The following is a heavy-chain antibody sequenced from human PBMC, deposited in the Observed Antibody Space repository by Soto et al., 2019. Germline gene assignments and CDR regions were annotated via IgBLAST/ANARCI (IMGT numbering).Heavy chain of an antibody. V-gene: IGHV1-69*01. CDR1: GGTFSTHA. CDR2: IIPTLGTP. D-gene: IGHD3-3*01. Sequence: QVQLVQSGAEVKKPGSSVKVSCKASGGTFSTHANSWVRQAPGQGLEWLGGIIPTLGTPNYAQKFQGRVTVTADEYTSTAYMELSRLTSEDTAVYYCARAAFRSGYYGYYYGMDVWGQGTAVNV. CDR3: ARAAFRSGYYGYYYGMDV. J-gene: IGHJ6*02.